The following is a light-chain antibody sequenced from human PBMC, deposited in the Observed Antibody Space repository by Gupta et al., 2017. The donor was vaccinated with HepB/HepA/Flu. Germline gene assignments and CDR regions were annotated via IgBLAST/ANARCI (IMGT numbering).Light chain of an antibody. J-gene: IGKJ4*01. V-gene: IGKV3-15*01. Sequence: ELVMTQSPVTLSVSPGETATLYCRASQSISANFAWYQQRPGQAPRLLVYGISTRASAIPARFSGSGSGTEFTLSISNLQSEDSALYFCQQYNSWPLTFGGGTQVEI. CDR1: QSISAN. CDR3: QQYNSWPLT. CDR2: GIS.